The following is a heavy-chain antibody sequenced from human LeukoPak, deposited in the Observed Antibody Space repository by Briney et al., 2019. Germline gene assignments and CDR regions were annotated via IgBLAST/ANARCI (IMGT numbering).Heavy chain of an antibody. Sequence: SETLSLTCAVYGGSFSGYYWSWIRQPPGKGLEWIGEINHSGSTNYNPSLKSRVTISVDTSKNQFSLKLSSVTAADTAVYYYARTYSSGLYFDYWGQGTLVTVSS. CDR1: GGSFSGYY. J-gene: IGHJ4*02. CDR2: INHSGST. D-gene: IGHD6-19*01. CDR3: ARTYSSGLYFDY. V-gene: IGHV4-34*01.